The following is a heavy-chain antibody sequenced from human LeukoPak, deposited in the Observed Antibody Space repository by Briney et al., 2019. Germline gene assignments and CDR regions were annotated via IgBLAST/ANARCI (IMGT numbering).Heavy chain of an antibody. J-gene: IGHJ4*02. CDR3: ARRNAGSSRRVYYFDN. V-gene: IGHV3-23*01. CDR2: ISDSGGST. D-gene: IGHD1-26*01. CDR1: GLTFSNYA. Sequence: PGGSLRLSCAASGLTFSNYAMSWVRQAPGKGLEWVSGISDSGGSTYYADSVKGRFIISRDNSKNTLYLQMNSLTGDDTAIYYCARRNAGSSRRVYYFDNWGQGTLVTVSS.